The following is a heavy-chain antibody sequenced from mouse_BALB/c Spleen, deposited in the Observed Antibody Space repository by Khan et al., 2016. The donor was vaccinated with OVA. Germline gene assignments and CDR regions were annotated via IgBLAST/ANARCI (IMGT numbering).Heavy chain of an antibody. V-gene: IGHV1S81*02. CDR1: GYTFTSYY. CDR3: TRGGYGGFAY. D-gene: IGHD3-1*01. J-gene: IGHJ3*01. Sequence: QVQLQQSGAELVKPGASVKLSCKASGYTFTSYYMYWVKQRPGQGLEWIGEINPSNGGTNFNEKIKSKATLTVDKSSSKAYMQLSSLTSEDSAVYYCTRGGYGGFAYWGHGTLVTVSA. CDR2: INPSNGGT.